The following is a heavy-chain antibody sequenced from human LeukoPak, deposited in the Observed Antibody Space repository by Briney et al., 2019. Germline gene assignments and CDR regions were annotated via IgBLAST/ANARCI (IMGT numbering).Heavy chain of an antibody. CDR1: GGSINSYY. CDR3: VRHLSAGRPAFDI. V-gene: IGHV4-59*08. CDR2: IYYSGST. Sequence: SETLSLTCTVSGGSINSYYWSWIRQPPGKGLEWIGYIYYSGSTNYNPSLKSRVTISVDTSNNKYSLKLTSLTAADTAVYYCVRHLSAGRPAFDIWGQGTMVTVSS. D-gene: IGHD2-15*01. J-gene: IGHJ3*02.